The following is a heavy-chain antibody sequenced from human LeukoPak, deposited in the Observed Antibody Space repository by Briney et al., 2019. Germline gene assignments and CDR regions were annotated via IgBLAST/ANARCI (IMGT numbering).Heavy chain of an antibody. CDR2: IYYSGNT. D-gene: IGHD6-13*01. CDR1: GGSISSYY. V-gene: IGHV4-59*12. CDR3: ARGPGWGIAAAGIGWFDP. J-gene: IGHJ5*02. Sequence: PSETLSLTCTVSGGSISSYYWSWIRQPPGKGLEWIGCIYYSGNTNYNPSLKSRVTISVDTSKNQFSLKLSSVTAADTAVYYCARGPGWGIAAAGIGWFDPWGQGTLVTVSS.